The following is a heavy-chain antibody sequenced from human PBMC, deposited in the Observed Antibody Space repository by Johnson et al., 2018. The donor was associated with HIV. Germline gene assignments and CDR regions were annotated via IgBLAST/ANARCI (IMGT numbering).Heavy chain of an antibody. J-gene: IGHJ3*02. CDR2: ISYDGSNK. CDR3: ARGRERGMFDI. CDR1: GFTFSSYG. V-gene: IGHV3-30*19. Sequence: QMLLVESGGGVVQPGGSLRLSCAASGFTFSSYGMHWVRQAPGKGLEWVAVISYDGSNKYYADSVKGRFTISRDNSKNTLYLQMNSLRAEDTAVYYCARGRERGMFDIWGQGTMVTVSS.